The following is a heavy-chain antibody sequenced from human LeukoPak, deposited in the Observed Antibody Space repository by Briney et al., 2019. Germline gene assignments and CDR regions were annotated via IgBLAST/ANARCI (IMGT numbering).Heavy chain of an antibody. CDR1: GYTFTSYG. J-gene: IGHJ6*03. V-gene: IGHV1-18*01. Sequence: ASVKVSCKASGYTFTSYGISWVRQAPGQGLEWMGWISAYNGNTNYAQKLQGRVTMTTDTSTSTAYMELRSLRSDDTAVYYCARDTGDGYTPPNYYYYMDVWGKGTTVTVSS. CDR3: ARDTGDGYTPPNYYYYMDV. CDR2: ISAYNGNT. D-gene: IGHD5-24*01.